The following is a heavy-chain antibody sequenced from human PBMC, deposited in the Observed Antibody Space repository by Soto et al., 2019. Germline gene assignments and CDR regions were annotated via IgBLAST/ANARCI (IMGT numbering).Heavy chain of an antibody. J-gene: IGHJ4*02. CDR3: TTDSIIVVIRNY. D-gene: IGHD3-22*01. V-gene: IGHV3-15*07. CDR1: GFTFNTAW. Sequence: GGSLRLSCATSGFTFNTAWMHWVRQAPGKGLEWVGRSKVKNDGATTDYATPVKGRFTISRDDSKNTLYLQMNSLKTEDTAVYYCTTDSIIVVIRNYWGPGTLVTV. CDR2: SKVKNDGATT.